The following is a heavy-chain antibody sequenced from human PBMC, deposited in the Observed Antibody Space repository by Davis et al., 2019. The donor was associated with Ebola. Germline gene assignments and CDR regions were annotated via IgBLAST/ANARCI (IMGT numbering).Heavy chain of an antibody. CDR2: ISHTGST. CDR3: VRHASTSAPRGNWFDP. J-gene: IGHJ5*02. Sequence: LRLSCAISGASITCDTNSWSWLRQPPGKGLEWIGFISHTGSTDYSPSLRSRVTMSVDKSRNQFSLRLSSVTAADTAVYYCVRHASTSAPRGNWFDPWGQGVLVTVSS. CDR1: GASITCDTNS. D-gene: IGHD2-2*01. V-gene: IGHV4-30-2*01.